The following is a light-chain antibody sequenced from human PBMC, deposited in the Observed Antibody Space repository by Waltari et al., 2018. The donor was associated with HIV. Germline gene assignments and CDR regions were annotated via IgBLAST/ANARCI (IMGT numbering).Light chain of an antibody. Sequence: EVVLTQSPATLSLSPGERATLSCRASQSVSFFLAWYQQKPGQAPRLLIYDASTRATGTPARFSGSGSGTDFTLTIISLEPEDFAVYYCQHRFNWPRTTFGQGTQVE. CDR2: DAS. J-gene: IGKJ1*01. CDR1: QSVSFF. V-gene: IGKV3-11*01. CDR3: QHRFNWPRTT.